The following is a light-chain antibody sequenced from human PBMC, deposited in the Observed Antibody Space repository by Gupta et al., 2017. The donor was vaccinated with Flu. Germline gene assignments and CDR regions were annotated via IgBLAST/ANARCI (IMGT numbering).Light chain of an antibody. Sequence: QPVLTKLPSAAGTPGPRVTISCPGSNSNIGSNYVYWYQQLPGTAHNLHIFKNDQRPSGVPDRFSGSKSGTSASPAISGLRSEEEAEDYCDEWDDSLSSSVFGGGTKLTVL. CDR2: KND. J-gene: IGLJ3*02. CDR3: DEWDDSLSSSV. V-gene: IGLV1-47*01. CDR1: NSNIGSNY.